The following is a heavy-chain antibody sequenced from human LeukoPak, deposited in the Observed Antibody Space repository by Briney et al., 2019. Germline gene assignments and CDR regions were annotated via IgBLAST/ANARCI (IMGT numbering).Heavy chain of an antibody. Sequence: SETLSLTCTVSGGSISSYYWSWIRQPAGKGLEWIGRIYTSGSTNYNPSLKSRVTISVDTSKNQFSLKLSSVTAADTAVYYCASSYSSSWEVYYFAYWGQGTLVTVSS. J-gene: IGHJ4*02. V-gene: IGHV4-4*07. CDR1: GGSISSYY. D-gene: IGHD6-13*01. CDR2: IYTSGST. CDR3: ASSYSSSWEVYYFAY.